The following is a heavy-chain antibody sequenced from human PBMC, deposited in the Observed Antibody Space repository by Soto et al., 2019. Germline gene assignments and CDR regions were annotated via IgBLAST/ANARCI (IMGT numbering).Heavy chain of an antibody. D-gene: IGHD3-10*01. CDR3: ARRVRYSGSGTYYNWFDP. CDR2: IYNSGST. CDR1: GGSISSGTYY. J-gene: IGHJ5*02. V-gene: IGHV4-61*03. Sequence: SETLSLTCTVSGGSISSGTYYWSWIRQPPGKGLEWIGYIYNSGSTNYNPSLKSRVTISVDTSKNHFSLKLSSETAADTAVYYCARRVRYSGSGTYYNWFDPWGQGTLVTVSS.